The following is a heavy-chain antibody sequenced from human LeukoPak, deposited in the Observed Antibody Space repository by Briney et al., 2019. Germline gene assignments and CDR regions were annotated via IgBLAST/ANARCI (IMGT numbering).Heavy chain of an antibody. Sequence: SETLSLTCAVYGGSFSGYYWSWIRQPPRKGLEWFGEINHSGSTNYNPSLKSRVTISVDTSKNQFSLKLSSVTAADTAVYYCARAAARSPYSSSSGNDYWGQGTLVTVSS. J-gene: IGHJ4*02. CDR3: ARAAARSPYSSSSGNDY. CDR1: GGSFSGYY. D-gene: IGHD6-6*01. V-gene: IGHV4-34*01. CDR2: INHSGST.